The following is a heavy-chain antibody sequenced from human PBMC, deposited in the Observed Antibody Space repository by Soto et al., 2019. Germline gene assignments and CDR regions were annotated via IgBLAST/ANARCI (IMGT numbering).Heavy chain of an antibody. CDR1: GSTFTSYG. CDR3: AKDCSGGSCSRYYYYYYGMDV. V-gene: IGHV1-18*04. CDR2: ISAYHVNT. J-gene: IGHJ6*02. D-gene: IGHD2-15*01. Sequence: ASVKVCCKASGSTFTSYGISWVRQAPGQGLEWMGLISAYHVNTNYAQKLQGRVTMNTDTSTSTAYMELRSRRSDDTAVYYCAKDCSGGSCSRYYYYYYGMDVWGQGTTVTVYS.